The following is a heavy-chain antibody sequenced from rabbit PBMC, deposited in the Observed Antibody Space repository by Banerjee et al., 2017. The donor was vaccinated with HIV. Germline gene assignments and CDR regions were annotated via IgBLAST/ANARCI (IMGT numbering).Heavy chain of an antibody. Sequence: QLKESGGGLVQPGGSLKLSCKASGIDFSLYYMSWVRQAPGKGLEWIGYIDPIFGTTYYATWVDGRFTISSHNAQNTLWLQLNSLTAADTATYFCARGDGNIDWGFGLWGPGTLVTVS. V-gene: IGHV1S7*01. J-gene: IGHJ4*01. CDR3: ARGDGNIDWGFGL. CDR2: IDPIFGTT. D-gene: IGHD4-1*01. CDR1: GIDFSLYY.